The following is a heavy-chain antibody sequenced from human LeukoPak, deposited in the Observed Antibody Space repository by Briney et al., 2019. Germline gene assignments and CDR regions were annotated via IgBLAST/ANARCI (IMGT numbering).Heavy chain of an antibody. CDR1: GGSISSYY. J-gene: IGHJ4*02. D-gene: IGHD2-2*01. V-gene: IGHV4-59*01. Sequence: SETLSLTCTVSGGSISSYYWSWIRQPPGKGLEWIGYIYYSGSTNYNPSLKSRVTISVDTSKNQFSLKLSSVTAADTAVYYCARVRGPAAKGYYFDYWGQGTLVTVSS. CDR2: IYYSGST. CDR3: ARVRGPAAKGYYFDY.